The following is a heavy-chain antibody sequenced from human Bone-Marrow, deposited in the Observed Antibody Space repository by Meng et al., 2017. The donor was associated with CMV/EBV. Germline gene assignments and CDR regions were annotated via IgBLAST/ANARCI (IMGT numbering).Heavy chain of an antibody. CDR3: ARGAAAGNWYFDL. V-gene: IGHV3-66*02. D-gene: IGHD6-13*01. J-gene: IGHJ2*01. Sequence: CAASGFTVSSNYMHWVRQAPGKGLEWVSIIYRDGTTYYADSVKGRFTISRDNPKNTLYLQMTSLRVEDTALYYCARGAAAGNWYFDLWGRGSLVTVSS. CDR2: IYRDGTT. CDR1: GFTVSSNY.